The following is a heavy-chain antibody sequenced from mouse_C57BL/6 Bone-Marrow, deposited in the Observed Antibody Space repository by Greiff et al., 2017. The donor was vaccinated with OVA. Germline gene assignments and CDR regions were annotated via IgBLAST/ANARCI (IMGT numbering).Heavy chain of an antibody. CDR2: IDPENGDT. Sequence: ESGAELVRPGASVKLSCTASGFNIKDDYMHWVKQRPEQGLEWIGWIDPENGDTEYASKFQGKATITADTSSNTAYLQLSSLTSEDTAVYYCTTTGPYAMDYWGQGTSVTVSS. J-gene: IGHJ4*01. CDR1: GFNIKDDY. V-gene: IGHV14-4*01. D-gene: IGHD4-1*01. CDR3: TTTGPYAMDY.